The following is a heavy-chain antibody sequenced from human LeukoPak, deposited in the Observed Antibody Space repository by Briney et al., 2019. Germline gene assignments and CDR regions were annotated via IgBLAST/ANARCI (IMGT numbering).Heavy chain of an antibody. CDR2: IDYRGST. V-gene: IGHV4-31*03. CDR1: GGSISSGGYY. J-gene: IGHJ6*03. Sequence: SETLSLTCTVAGGSISSGGYYWSWIRQHPGKGLEWIGYIDYRGSTYYNPSLKSRVTISVDTSKSQFSLKLSSVTAADTAVYYCARLGSKIHYYYYMDVWGKGTTVTVSS. D-gene: IGHD2-2*01. CDR3: ARLGSKIHYYYYMDV.